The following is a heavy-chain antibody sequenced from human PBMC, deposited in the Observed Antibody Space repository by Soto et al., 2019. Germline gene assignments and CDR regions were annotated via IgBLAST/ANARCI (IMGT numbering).Heavy chain of an antibody. CDR2: ISGSGGST. V-gene: IGHV3-23*01. CDR3: AKTEQQLVGRYYYGMDV. Sequence: EVQLLEFGGGLVQPGGSLRLSCAASGFTFSSYAMSWVRQAPGKGLEWVSAISGSGGSTYYADSVKGRFTISRDNSKNTLYLHMNSLRAEDTAVYYCAKTEQQLVGRYYYGMDVWGQGTTVTVSS. D-gene: IGHD6-13*01. J-gene: IGHJ6*02. CDR1: GFTFSSYA.